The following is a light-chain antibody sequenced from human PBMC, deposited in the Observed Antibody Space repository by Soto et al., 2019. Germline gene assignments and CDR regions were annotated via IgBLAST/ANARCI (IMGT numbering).Light chain of an antibody. V-gene: IGLV2-14*03. Sequence: QSVLTQPACVSGSPGQSITISCTGTSSDVAAYNYVSWYQQHPGKAPKLMVYDVSNRPSGVSNRFSGSKSGNTASLTISGLQAEDEADYYCSSYTSGGNYVFGTGTKLTVL. CDR1: SSDVAAYNY. J-gene: IGLJ1*01. CDR3: SSYTSGGNYV. CDR2: DVS.